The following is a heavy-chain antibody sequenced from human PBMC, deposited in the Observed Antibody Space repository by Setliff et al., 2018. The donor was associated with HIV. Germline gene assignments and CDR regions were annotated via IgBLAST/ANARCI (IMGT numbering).Heavy chain of an antibody. CDR3: ARVYGSGSPFDY. D-gene: IGHD3-10*01. Sequence: SETLSLTCAVYGGSFSGYYWSWIRQPPGKGLEWIGEINHSGSTNYNPSLKSRVTISVDTSKNQFSLKLSSVTAADTAVYYCARVYGSGSPFDYWGQGTLVTVSS. V-gene: IGHV4-34*01. J-gene: IGHJ4*02. CDR2: INHSGST. CDR1: GGSFSGYY.